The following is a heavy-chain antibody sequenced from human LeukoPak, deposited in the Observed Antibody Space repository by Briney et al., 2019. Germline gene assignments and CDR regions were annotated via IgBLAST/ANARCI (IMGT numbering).Heavy chain of an antibody. CDR2: FDPEDGKT. CDR1: GYTLTELS. J-gene: IGHJ6*02. CDR3: ATGYLVTAGLMDV. Sequence: GASVKVSCKVSGYTLTELSMFWVRQAPGKGLEWMGSFDPEDGKTVYAQKFQGRVTMTEDTSTDTAYMELSSLRSEDTAVYYCATGYLVTAGLMDVWGQETTVTVSS. V-gene: IGHV1-24*01. D-gene: IGHD6-13*01.